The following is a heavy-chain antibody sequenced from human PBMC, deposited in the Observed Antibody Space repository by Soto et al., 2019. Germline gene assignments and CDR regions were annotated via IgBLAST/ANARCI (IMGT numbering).Heavy chain of an antibody. J-gene: IGHJ4*02. Sequence: QVQLVESGGGVVQPGRSLRLSCAASGFTFSRYSIPWVRQAPGKGLEGGAVITYDGSNKYYADSVKGRFTISRDNSKNTLYLQMNSLRAEDTAVYYCARDAPYCSGGSCYKVFDYWGQGTLVTVSS. CDR3: ARDAPYCSGGSCYKVFDY. V-gene: IGHV3-30-3*01. CDR2: ITYDGSNK. CDR1: GFTFSRYS. D-gene: IGHD2-15*01.